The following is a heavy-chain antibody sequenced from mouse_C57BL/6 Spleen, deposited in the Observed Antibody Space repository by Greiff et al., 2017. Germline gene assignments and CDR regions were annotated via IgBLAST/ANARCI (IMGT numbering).Heavy chain of an antibody. CDR1: GYTFTDYY. CDR3: ARLCNYVY. Sequence: VQLQQSGPELVKPGASVKISCKASGYTFTDYYMNWVKQSHGKSLEWIGDINPNNGGTSYNQKFKGKATLTVDKSSSTAYMELRSLTSEDSAVYYCARLCNYVYWGQGTLVTVSA. D-gene: IGHD2-1*01. V-gene: IGHV1-26*01. CDR2: INPNNGGT. J-gene: IGHJ3*01.